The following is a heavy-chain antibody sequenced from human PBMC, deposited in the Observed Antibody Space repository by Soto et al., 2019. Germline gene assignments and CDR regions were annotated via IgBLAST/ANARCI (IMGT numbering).Heavy chain of an antibody. Sequence: SETLSLTCTVSGGSLSSYYWTWIRQSPGKGLEWIGYVYFSGNTNYNPSLKSRVAISIDTSKNQFSLRLASVTAADTAFYYCGSVRPSGYVLSWGQGTLVTVS. J-gene: IGHJ5*02. CDR1: GGSLSSYY. D-gene: IGHD6-25*01. V-gene: IGHV4-59*01. CDR3: GSVRPSGYVLS. CDR2: VYFSGNT.